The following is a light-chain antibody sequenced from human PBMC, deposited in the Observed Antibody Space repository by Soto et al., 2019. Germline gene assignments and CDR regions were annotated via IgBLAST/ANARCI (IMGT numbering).Light chain of an antibody. Sequence: DVHLAQSPSSLSAAVGDRVTITCRARQSINNYLHWYQQKPGEAPKLLVYAASTLQDGVPSRFSGSGSGTDFTLTISRLQPEDFAVYYCQQSYSSWLTFGGGTKVEI. CDR1: QSINNY. V-gene: IGKV1-39*01. J-gene: IGKJ4*01. CDR3: QQSYSSWLT. CDR2: AAS.